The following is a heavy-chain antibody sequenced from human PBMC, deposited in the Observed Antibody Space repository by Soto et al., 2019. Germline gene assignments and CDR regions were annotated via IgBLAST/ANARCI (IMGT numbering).Heavy chain of an antibody. J-gene: IGHJ6*01. Sequence: GDALKISCKFSGYSFTSYCIILVRQMPGKGLEWMGRIDPSDSYTNYSTSFQGHVNISADKSISTAYLQWSSLKASDTAMYYCERNHNEVEAEVWGQRTTVNVSS. CDR3: ERNHNEVEAEV. D-gene: IGHD1-1*01. V-gene: IGHV5-10-1*01. CDR1: GYSFTSYC. CDR2: IDPSDSYT.